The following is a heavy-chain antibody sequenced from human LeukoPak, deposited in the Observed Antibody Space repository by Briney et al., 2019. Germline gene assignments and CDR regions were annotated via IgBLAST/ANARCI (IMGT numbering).Heavy chain of an antibody. J-gene: IGHJ4*02. CDR2: IKQDGSEK. V-gene: IGHV3-7*01. CDR3: ATHGYNRDYYFDY. CDR1: GFTFRTYW. Sequence: GGSLRLSCAASGFTFRTYWMSWVRQAPGKGLEWVANIKQDGSEKYYVDSVKGRFTISRDNAKNSLSLQMNSLRAEDTAVYYCATHGYNRDYYFDYWGQGTLVTVSS. D-gene: IGHD5-24*01.